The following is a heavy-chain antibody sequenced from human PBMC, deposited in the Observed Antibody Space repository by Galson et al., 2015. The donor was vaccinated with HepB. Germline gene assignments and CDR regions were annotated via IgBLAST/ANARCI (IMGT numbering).Heavy chain of an antibody. D-gene: IGHD1/OR15-1a*01. Sequence: QSGAEVKKPGESLTISCRSYGYRFTDYWIGWVRQMPGKGLEWMGIIYPGDSDARYSPSFQGHVTISADKSISTAYLQWSSLKASDTAIYYCARQGGFSLGWEQLYYFDSWGQGSLVTVSS. CDR3: ARQGGFSLGWEQLYYFDS. CDR2: IYPGDSDA. CDR1: GYRFTDYW. V-gene: IGHV5-51*01. J-gene: IGHJ4*02.